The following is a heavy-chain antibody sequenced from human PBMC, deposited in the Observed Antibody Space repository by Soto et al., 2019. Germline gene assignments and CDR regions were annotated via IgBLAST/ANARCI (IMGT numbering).Heavy chain of an antibody. V-gene: IGHV3-23*01. CDR2: ISGSGGST. CDR3: YVVPAATHDAFDI. D-gene: IGHD2-2*01. Sequence: EVQLLESGGGLVQPGGSLRLSCAASGFTFSSYVMSWVRQAPGKGLEWVSAISGSGGSTYYADSVKGRFTISRDNSKNTLYLQMNSLRAEDTAVYYCYVVPAATHDAFDIWGQGTMVTVSS. J-gene: IGHJ3*02. CDR1: GFTFSSYV.